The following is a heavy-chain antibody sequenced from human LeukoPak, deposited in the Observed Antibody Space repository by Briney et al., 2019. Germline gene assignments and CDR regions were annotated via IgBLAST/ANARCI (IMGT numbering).Heavy chain of an antibody. Sequence: PSETLSLTCTVSGYSISGGYFWGWTRQPPGKGLEWIGSIYHSGSTYYNPSLKSRVTISVDKSKNQFSLKLNSVTAADTAVYYCARDLSYCNGVNCYRTWAFDYWGQGTLVTVSS. D-gene: IGHD2-15*01. CDR1: GYSISGGYF. CDR2: IYHSGST. V-gene: IGHV4-38-2*02. J-gene: IGHJ4*02. CDR3: ARDLSYCNGVNCYRTWAFDY.